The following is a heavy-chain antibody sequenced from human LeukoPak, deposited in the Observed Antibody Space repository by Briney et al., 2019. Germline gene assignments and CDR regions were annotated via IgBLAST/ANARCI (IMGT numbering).Heavy chain of an antibody. CDR2: ICYSGST. D-gene: IGHD6-19*01. V-gene: IGHV4-59*08. CDR3: ARRSSSLFYFDY. J-gene: IGHJ4*02. Sequence: PSETLSLTRTVSVGSPTSYYWSWIRQPPGKRQEWIGHICYSGSTKYNAPLKSRVTISEDTSKNQISLQLSSVTAADTVVYYCARRSSSLFYFDYWGQGTLVTVSS. CDR1: VGSPTSYY.